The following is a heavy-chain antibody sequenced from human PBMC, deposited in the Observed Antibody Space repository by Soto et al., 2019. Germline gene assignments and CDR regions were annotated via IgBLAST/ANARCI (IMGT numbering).Heavy chain of an antibody. CDR2: IYYSGRT. CDR1: GESISSSSYY. Sequence: SETLSLTCIVSGESISSSSYYWGWIRQTPGKGLEWIGSIYYSGRTYYNPSFKSRVTISIDTSKNQFSLKLSSVTATDTAVYYCARQRTTVVTQAYFDHWGQGALVTVSS. V-gene: IGHV4-39*01. D-gene: IGHD2-21*02. CDR3: ARQRTTVVTQAYFDH. J-gene: IGHJ4*02.